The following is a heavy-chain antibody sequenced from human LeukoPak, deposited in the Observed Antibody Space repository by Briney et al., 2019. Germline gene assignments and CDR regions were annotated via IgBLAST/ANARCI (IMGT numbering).Heavy chain of an antibody. D-gene: IGHD4-17*01. V-gene: IGHV1-18*01. CDR3: ARDYGDYVIGFDY. CDR2: VTPYSFNT. Sequence: ASVKVSCKASGYTFTSYGISWMRQAPGQGPEWLGWVTPYSFNTNSAQKFQGRVTMTTDTSTSTAYMELRSLRSDDTAVYYCARDYGDYVIGFDYWGQGTLVTVSS. J-gene: IGHJ4*02. CDR1: GYTFTSYG.